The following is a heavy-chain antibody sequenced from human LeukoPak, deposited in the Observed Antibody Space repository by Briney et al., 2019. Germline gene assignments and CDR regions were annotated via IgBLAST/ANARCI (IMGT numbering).Heavy chain of an antibody. D-gene: IGHD2/OR15-2a*01. J-gene: IGHJ4*02. CDR3: AKKIKGIGGFDY. V-gene: IGHV3-7*03. CDR2: IKEDGSEK. CDR1: GFTFSSYW. Sequence: GGSLRLSCAASGFTFSSYWMSWVRQAPGKGLEWVANIKEDGSEKYYVDSVKGRFTISRDNAKNSLYLQMSSLRAKDTAVYYCAKKIKGIGGFDYWGQGTLVTVSS.